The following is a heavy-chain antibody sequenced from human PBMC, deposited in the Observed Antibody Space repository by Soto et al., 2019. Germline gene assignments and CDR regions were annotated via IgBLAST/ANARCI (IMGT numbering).Heavy chain of an antibody. Sequence: GGSLRLSCAASGFTFSGSAMHWVRQASGKGLEWVGRIRSKANSYATAYAASVKGRFTISRDDSKNTAYLQMNSLKTEDTAVYYCTRALAVYCSSTSCYRRSNNFDYWGQGTLVTVSS. CDR2: IRSKANSYAT. J-gene: IGHJ4*02. CDR1: GFTFSGSA. V-gene: IGHV3-73*01. CDR3: TRALAVYCSSTSCYRRSNNFDY. D-gene: IGHD2-2*01.